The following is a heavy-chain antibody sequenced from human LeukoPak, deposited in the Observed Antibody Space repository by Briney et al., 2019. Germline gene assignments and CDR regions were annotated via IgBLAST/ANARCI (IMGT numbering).Heavy chain of an antibody. J-gene: IGHJ6*04. CDR1: GFTFSSYA. CDR2: ISGSGGST. Sequence: GGSLRLSCAASGFTFSSYAMSWVRQAPGKGLEWVSAISGSGGSTYYADSVKGRFTISRDNSKNTLYLQMNSLRAEDTAVYYCAKDSMVRGVIDPPPDYCYYYGMDVWGKGTTVTVSS. D-gene: IGHD3-10*01. V-gene: IGHV3-23*01. CDR3: AKDSMVRGVIDPPPDYCYYYGMDV.